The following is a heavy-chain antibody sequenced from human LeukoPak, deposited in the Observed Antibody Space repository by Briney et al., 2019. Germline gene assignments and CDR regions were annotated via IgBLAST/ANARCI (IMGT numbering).Heavy chain of an antibody. Sequence: GGSPRLSCAASGFTFSSYEMNWVRQAPGKGLQWVSYISGSGTTMSYADSVKGRFTMSRDNAKNSLYLQLNSLRAEDTAVYYCARVGQWIDYWGQGTLVTVSS. CDR3: ARVGQWIDY. V-gene: IGHV3-48*03. J-gene: IGHJ4*02. CDR1: GFTFSSYE. CDR2: ISGSGTTM. D-gene: IGHD6-19*01.